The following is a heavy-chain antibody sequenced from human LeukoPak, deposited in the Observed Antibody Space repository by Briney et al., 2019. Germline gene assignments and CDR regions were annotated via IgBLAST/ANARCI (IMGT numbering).Heavy chain of an antibody. CDR3: ATTVTTGYFDY. V-gene: IGHV1-69*05. CDR1: GGTSSSYA. J-gene: IGHJ4*02. D-gene: IGHD4-17*01. CDR2: IIPIFGTA. Sequence: SVKVFCKASGGTSSSYAISWVRQAPGQGLEWMGGIIPIFGTANYAQKFQGRVTITTDESTSTAYMELSSLRSEDTAVYYCATTVTTGYFDYWGQGTLVTVSS.